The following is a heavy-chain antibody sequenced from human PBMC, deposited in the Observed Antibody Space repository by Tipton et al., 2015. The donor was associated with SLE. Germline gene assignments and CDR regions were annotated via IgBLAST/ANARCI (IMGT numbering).Heavy chain of an antibody. CDR3: ARQPYDESPFDY. Sequence: TLSLTCTVSGGSIRSGYLYWGWIRPPAGKGLEWIGYFYGGSTRYNPTLRGRVTISGDTAKNQFSLTLNSVTAADTAVYFGARQPYDESPFDYWGQGTLVTVSS. V-gene: IGHV4-61*09. CDR2: FYGGST. J-gene: IGHJ4*02. CDR1: GGSIRSGYLY. D-gene: IGHD3-3*01.